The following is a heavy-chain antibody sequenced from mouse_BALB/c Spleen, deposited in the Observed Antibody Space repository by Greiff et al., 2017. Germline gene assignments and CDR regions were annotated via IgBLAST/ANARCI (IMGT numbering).Heavy chain of an antibody. Sequence: VQLQQSGAELARPGASVKLSCKASGYTFTSYWMQWVNQRPGQGLEWIGAIYPGDGDTRYTQKFKGKATLTADKSSSTAYMQLSSLASEDSAVYYCARDGNPWFAYWGQGTLVTVSA. CDR1: GYTFTSYW. J-gene: IGHJ3*01. V-gene: IGHV1-87*01. CDR2: IYPGDGDT. D-gene: IGHD2-1*01. CDR3: ARDGNPWFAY.